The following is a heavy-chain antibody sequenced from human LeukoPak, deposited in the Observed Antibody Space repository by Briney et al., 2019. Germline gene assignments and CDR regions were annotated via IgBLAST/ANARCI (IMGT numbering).Heavy chain of an antibody. Sequence: GGSLRLSCGASGFTFSTYWMSWVRQAPGKGLEWVANTKKDGSEKYYVDSVKGRFTISRDNAKNSLYLQMNSLRVEDTAVYYCVRGDWGSGYWGQGTLVTVSS. J-gene: IGHJ4*02. CDR1: GFTFSTYW. CDR3: VRGDWGSGY. D-gene: IGHD7-27*01. CDR2: TKKDGSEK. V-gene: IGHV3-7*01.